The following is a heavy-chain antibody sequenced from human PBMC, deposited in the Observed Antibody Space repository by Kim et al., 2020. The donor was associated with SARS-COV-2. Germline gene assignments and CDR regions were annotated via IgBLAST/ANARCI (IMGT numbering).Heavy chain of an antibody. J-gene: IGHJ3*02. CDR1: GYTFTNYA. CDR3: ASHLSLYSSSSDYAFDI. Sequence: ASVKVSCKASGYTFTNYAMHWVRQAPGQTLECMGWINTGNGDTKYSQRFQGRVTITRDTSASTAYMELRSLIFEDTAVYYCASHLSLYSSSSDYAFDIWG. V-gene: IGHV1-3*04. CDR2: INTGNGDT. D-gene: IGHD6-6*01.